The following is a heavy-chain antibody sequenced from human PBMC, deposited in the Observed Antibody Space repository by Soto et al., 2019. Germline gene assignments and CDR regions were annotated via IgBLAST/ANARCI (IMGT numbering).Heavy chain of an antibody. CDR3: ARGGGVGVAGSAAFDM. CDR2: INPATGAA. V-gene: IGHV1-2*02. D-gene: IGHD3-3*01. J-gene: IGHJ3*02. Sequence: QLHLVQSGAVVKKPGASVTVSCSASGYPVTAYYMHWVRQAPGRGLEWMGGINPATGAAKDTQTFQGRATMTRDTSTSKVFMELSGLTSEDSAVFYCARGGGVGVAGSAAFDMWGQGTLVTVSS. CDR1: GYPVTAYY.